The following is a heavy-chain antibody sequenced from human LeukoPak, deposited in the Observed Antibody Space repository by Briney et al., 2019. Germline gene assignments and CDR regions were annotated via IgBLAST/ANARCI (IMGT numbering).Heavy chain of an antibody. D-gene: IGHD6-6*01. CDR3: ASSYSISSYFEY. CDR2: IRYDGSNK. J-gene: IGHJ4*02. V-gene: IGHV3-30*02. CDR1: GFTFSSYG. Sequence: GGSLRLSCAASGFTFSSYGMHWVRQAPGKGLEWVAFIRYDGSNKYYADSVKGRFTISRDNSKNTLYLQMNSLRAVDTAVYYCASSYSISSYFEYWGRGTLVTVSS.